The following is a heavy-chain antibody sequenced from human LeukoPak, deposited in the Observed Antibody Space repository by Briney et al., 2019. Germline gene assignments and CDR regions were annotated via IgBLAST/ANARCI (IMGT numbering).Heavy chain of an antibody. J-gene: IGHJ4*02. D-gene: IGHD3-10*01. CDR2: IYHSGST. CDR1: GGSISSGGYS. Sequence: SETLSLTCAVSGGSISSGGYSWSWIRQPPGKGLEWIGYIYHSGSTYYNPSLKSRVTISVDRSKNQFSLKLSSVTAADTAVYYCARVRPMVRGGQIDYWGQGALVTVSS. V-gene: IGHV4-30-2*01. CDR3: ARVRPMVRGGQIDY.